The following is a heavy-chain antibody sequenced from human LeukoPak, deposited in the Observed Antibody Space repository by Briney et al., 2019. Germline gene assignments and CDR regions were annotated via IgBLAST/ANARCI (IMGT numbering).Heavy chain of an antibody. D-gene: IGHD1-20*01. Sequence: GGSLRLSCAASGFTFSNYEMNWVRQAPGKGLEWVSYIGNSGSAIYYADSVRGRFTISRDNAKSSLYLQMDSLSAEDTAVYYCARVGYDWNLFDCWGQGTLVTVSS. V-gene: IGHV3-48*03. CDR3: ARVGYDWNLFDC. CDR2: IGNSGSAI. CDR1: GFTFSNYE. J-gene: IGHJ4*02.